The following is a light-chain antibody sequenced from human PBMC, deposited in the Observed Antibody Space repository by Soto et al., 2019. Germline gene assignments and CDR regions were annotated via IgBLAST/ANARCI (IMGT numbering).Light chain of an antibody. J-gene: IGKJ5*01. CDR1: QSVSIH. V-gene: IGKV3-15*01. CDR2: DTS. CDR3: QHYSNWPPIT. Sequence: ETVMTQSPGTLSVSLGERATLSCRASQSVSIHLAWYQQKPGQAPRLLIYDTSTRATGIPARFSGSGSGTEFTLTITSLHSEDSAVYYCQHYSNWPPITFGQGTRLEIK.